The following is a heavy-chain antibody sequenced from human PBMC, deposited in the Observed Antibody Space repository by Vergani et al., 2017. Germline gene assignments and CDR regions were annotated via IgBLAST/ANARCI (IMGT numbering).Heavy chain of an antibody. D-gene: IGHD1-26*01. CDR3: ARDPKGATHDY. Sequence: QVQLQQSGPGLVKPSQTLSLTCTVSGGSISSGPYYWSWIRQPAGKGLEWIGRIYTSGSTDYNPSLKSRVTMSVDTSKNQFSLKLSSVTAADTAVYYCARDPKGATHDYWGQGTLVTVSS. V-gene: IGHV4-61*02. CDR1: GGSISSGPYY. CDR2: IYTSGST. J-gene: IGHJ4*02.